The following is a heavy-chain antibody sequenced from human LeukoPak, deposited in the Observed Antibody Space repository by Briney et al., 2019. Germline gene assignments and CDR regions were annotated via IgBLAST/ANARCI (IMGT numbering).Heavy chain of an antibody. D-gene: IGHD3-10*01. CDR1: GFTFSSYA. CDR2: ISYDGSNK. CDR3: ARDRIYYGSGSYYDYFDY. V-gene: IGHV3-30-3*01. J-gene: IGHJ4*02. Sequence: GRSLRLSCAASGFTFSSYAIHWVRQAPGKGLEWVAVISYDGSNKYYVDSVKGRFTISRDNAKNSLYLQMNSLRAEDTAVYYCARDRIYYGSGSYYDYFDYWGQGTLVTVSS.